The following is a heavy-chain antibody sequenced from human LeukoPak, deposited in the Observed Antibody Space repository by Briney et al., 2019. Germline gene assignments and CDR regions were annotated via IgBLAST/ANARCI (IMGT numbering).Heavy chain of an antibody. Sequence: GRSLRLSCAASGFTFSSYWMHWVRQAPGKGLVWVSRINSDGSSTSYADSVKGRFTISRDNAKNTLYLQMNSLRAEDTAVYYCARVILGSSWYFDYWGQGTLVTVSS. CDR1: GFTFSSYW. V-gene: IGHV3-74*01. J-gene: IGHJ4*02. CDR2: INSDGSST. CDR3: ARVILGSSWYFDY. D-gene: IGHD6-13*01.